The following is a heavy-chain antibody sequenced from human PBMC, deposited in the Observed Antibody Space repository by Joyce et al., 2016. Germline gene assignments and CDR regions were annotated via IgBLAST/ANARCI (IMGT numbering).Heavy chain of an antibody. Sequence: EVHLVESGGGLVQPGGSLRLSCAASGIIFSSKEMNWVRQAPGKGLEWISSINSDDSRIHYADCVRGRFTISRDNARNSLYLEMNYLRVEDTAIYYCTTPSCANWGQGSLVTVSS. CDR2: INSDDSRI. D-gene: IGHD2-2*01. CDR1: GIIFSSKE. V-gene: IGHV3-48*03. CDR3: TTPSCAN. J-gene: IGHJ4*02.